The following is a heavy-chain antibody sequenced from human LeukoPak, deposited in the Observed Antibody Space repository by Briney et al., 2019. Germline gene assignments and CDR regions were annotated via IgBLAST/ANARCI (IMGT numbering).Heavy chain of an antibody. D-gene: IGHD5-18*01. V-gene: IGHV4-34*01. Sequence: SETLSLTCAVYGGSFSGYYWSWIRQPPGKGLEWNGEINHSGGTNYNPSLKSRVTISVDTSKNQFSLKLSSVTAADTAVYYCARAPRRGYSYDHYYFDYWGQGTLVTVSS. CDR1: GGSFSGYY. CDR3: ARAPRRGYSYDHYYFDY. CDR2: INHSGGT. J-gene: IGHJ4*02.